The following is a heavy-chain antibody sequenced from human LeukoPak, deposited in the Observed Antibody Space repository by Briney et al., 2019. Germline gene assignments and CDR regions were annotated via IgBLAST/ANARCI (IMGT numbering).Heavy chain of an antibody. CDR1: GFTSSSYE. CDR2: ISSSGSTI. V-gene: IGHV3-48*03. CDR3: AELGITMIGGV. D-gene: IGHD3-10*02. J-gene: IGHJ6*04. Sequence: GGSLRLSCAASGFTSSSYEMNWVRQAPGKGVEWVSYISSSGSTIYYADSVKGRFTISRDNAKNSLYLQMNSLRAEDTAVYYCAELGITMIGGVWGKGTTVTISS.